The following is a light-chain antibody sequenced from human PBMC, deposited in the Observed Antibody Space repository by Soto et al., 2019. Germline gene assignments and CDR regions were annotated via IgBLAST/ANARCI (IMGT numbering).Light chain of an antibody. V-gene: IGKV1-5*03. Sequence: DIQMTQSPSTLSASVGDRVTITCRASQSVNWLAWYQQKPGKAPKLLIYKASSLEDGVPSRFSGRGSGTEFNLTISSLQPDDFATYYCQQYNSYRSWTFGQGTKVEIK. CDR3: QQYNSYRSWT. J-gene: IGKJ1*01. CDR1: QSVNW. CDR2: KAS.